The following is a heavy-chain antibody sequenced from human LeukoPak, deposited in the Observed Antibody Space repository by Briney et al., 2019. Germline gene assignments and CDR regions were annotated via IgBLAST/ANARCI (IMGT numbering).Heavy chain of an antibody. Sequence: SETLSLTCTVSGGSISSGTYYWSWIRQPAGKGLEWIGRIYTTGSTNYNPSLKSRVTISVDRSKNQFSLKLSFVTAADTAVYYCARDDPTYSSSPRDYWGQGTLVTVSS. J-gene: IGHJ4*02. V-gene: IGHV4-61*02. CDR1: GGSISSGTYY. CDR2: IYTTGST. CDR3: ARDDPTYSSSPRDY. D-gene: IGHD6-6*01.